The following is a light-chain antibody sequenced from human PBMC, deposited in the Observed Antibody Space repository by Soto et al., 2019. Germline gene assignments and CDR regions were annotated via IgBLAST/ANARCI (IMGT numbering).Light chain of an antibody. CDR1: SSNIGPNT. CDR3: AAWDDGLNGYV. CDR2: SHS. V-gene: IGLV1-44*01. Sequence: QSVLTQPPSASGTPGQRVAFYCSGSSSNIGPNTVNWYQQLPGAAPKLLIYSHSQRPSGVPDRFSGSKSGTSASLAISGHQSDDEADYYCAAWDDGLNGYVFGTGTKVTVL. J-gene: IGLJ1*01.